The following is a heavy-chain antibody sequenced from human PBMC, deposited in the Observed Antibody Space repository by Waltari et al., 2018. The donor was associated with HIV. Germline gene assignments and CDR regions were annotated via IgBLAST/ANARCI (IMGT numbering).Heavy chain of an antibody. CDR2: IWYDGSNK. J-gene: IGHJ6*02. V-gene: IGHV3-33*01. D-gene: IGHD3-9*01. CDR1: GFTFSSYG. Sequence: QVQLVESGGGVVQPGRSLRLSCAASGFTFSSYGMHWVRQAPGQGLEWVAVIWYDGSNKYYADSVKGRFTISRDNSKNTLYLQMNSLRAEDTAVYYCARGDYDILTSTYYGMDVWGQGTTVTVSS. CDR3: ARGDYDILTSTYYGMDV.